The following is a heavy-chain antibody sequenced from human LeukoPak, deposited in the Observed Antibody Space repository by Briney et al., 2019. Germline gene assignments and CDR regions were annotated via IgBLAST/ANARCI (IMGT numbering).Heavy chain of an antibody. D-gene: IGHD1-26*01. CDR2: ISASGVGT. J-gene: IGHJ4*02. V-gene: IGHV3-23*01. Sequence: PGGSLRLSCAASGFTFSSYSMTWVRQAPRKGLEWVSTISASGVGTYYADSVKGRFTVSRDNSNNTLYLQMNSLRAEDTAVYYCATTSGSYGYWGQGTLVTVSP. CDR3: ATTSGSYGY. CDR1: GFTFSSYS.